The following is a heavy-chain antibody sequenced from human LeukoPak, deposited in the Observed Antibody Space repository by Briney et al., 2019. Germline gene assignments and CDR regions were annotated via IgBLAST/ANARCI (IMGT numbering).Heavy chain of an antibody. CDR2: ISGSGGST. Sequence: GGSLRLSCAASGFTFSSYAMSWVRQAPGKGLEWVSAISGSGGSTYYADSVKGRFTISRDNSKNTLYLQMNSLRAEDTAVYYCAKLTRRGNLSSSWYHQYFDYWGQGTLVAVSS. CDR1: GFTFSSYA. V-gene: IGHV3-23*01. J-gene: IGHJ4*02. D-gene: IGHD6-13*01. CDR3: AKLTRRGNLSSSWYHQYFDY.